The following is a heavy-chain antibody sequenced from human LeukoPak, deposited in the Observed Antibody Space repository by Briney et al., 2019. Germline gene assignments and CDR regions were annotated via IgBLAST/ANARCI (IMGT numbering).Heavy chain of an antibody. Sequence: GESLKISCKGSGYSFTNYWIGWVRQLPGKGLEWMGIIYPGDSDTRYSPSFQGQVTISADQSISPAYLQWSSLKASDTAMYYCARPSARGAPGWFDPWGQGTLVTVSS. CDR2: IYPGDSDT. J-gene: IGHJ5*02. V-gene: IGHV5-51*01. D-gene: IGHD3-10*01. CDR1: GYSFTNYW. CDR3: ARPSARGAPGWFDP.